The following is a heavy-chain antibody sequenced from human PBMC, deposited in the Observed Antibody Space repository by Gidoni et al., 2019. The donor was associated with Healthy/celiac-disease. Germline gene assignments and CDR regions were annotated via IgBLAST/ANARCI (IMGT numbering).Heavy chain of an antibody. CDR3: ARPLSGSSWKGAFDI. D-gene: IGHD6-13*01. J-gene: IGHJ3*02. V-gene: IGHV1-46*01. Sequence: QVQLVQSGAEVKKPGASVTVSCKASGYTFPSYYMHWVRQAPGQGLEWMGIINPSGGSTSYAQKFQGRVTMTRDTSTSTVYMELSSLRSEDTAVYYCARPLSGSSWKGAFDIWGQGTMVTVSS. CDR2: INPSGGST. CDR1: GYTFPSYY.